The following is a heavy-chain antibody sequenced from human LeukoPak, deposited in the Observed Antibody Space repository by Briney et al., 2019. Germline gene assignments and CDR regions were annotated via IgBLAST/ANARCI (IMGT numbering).Heavy chain of an antibody. V-gene: IGHV4-59*01. CDR1: GDSMNEYY. CDR2: VYYSGST. Sequence: PSETLSLTCTVSGDSMNEYYWSWVRQPPGQGLEWIGYVYYSGSTTYNPSLKNRVNITIDTSKNQFSLTLTSVTAADTAVYYCARNAGKYYRYFQHWGQGTVVSVSS. D-gene: IGHD2/OR15-2a*01. J-gene: IGHJ1*01. CDR3: ARNAGKYYRYFQH.